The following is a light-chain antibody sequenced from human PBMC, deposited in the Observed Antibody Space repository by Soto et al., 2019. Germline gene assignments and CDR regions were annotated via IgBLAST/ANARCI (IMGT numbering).Light chain of an antibody. Sequence: EIVMAQDPAALSVAPGERATLSCGASQSVSINLAWFQQKPGQAPRLLIYGASTRATGIPARFSGSGSGTEFTLTISSLQSEDFAVYYCQQCKDWPLTFGGGSKVDI. CDR1: QSVSIN. CDR3: QQCKDWPLT. J-gene: IGKJ4*01. CDR2: GAS. V-gene: IGKV3-15*01.